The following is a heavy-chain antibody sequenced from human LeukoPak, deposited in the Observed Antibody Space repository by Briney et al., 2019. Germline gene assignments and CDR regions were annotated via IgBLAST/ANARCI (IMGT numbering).Heavy chain of an antibody. J-gene: IGHJ3*02. V-gene: IGHV4-34*01. CDR3: ARDEPERTTISRPDDAFDI. Sequence: PSETLSPTCAVYGGSFSGYYWSWIRQPPGKGLEWIGEINHSGSTNYNPSLKSRVTISVDTSKNQFSLKLSSVTAADTAVYYCARDEPERTTISRPDDAFDIWGQGTMVTVSS. D-gene: IGHD3-3*01. CDR1: GGSFSGYY. CDR2: INHSGST.